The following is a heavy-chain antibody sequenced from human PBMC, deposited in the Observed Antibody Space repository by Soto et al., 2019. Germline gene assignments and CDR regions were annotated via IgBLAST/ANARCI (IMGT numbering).Heavy chain of an antibody. V-gene: IGHV3-33*01. CDR3: VRYSILNNWNAGDYYYYYGMDV. Sequence: PGGSLRLSCAASGFTFSSYGMHWVRQAPGKGLEWVAVIWYDGSNKYYADSVKGRFTISRDNSKNTLYLQMNSLRAEDTAVYYCVRYSILNNWNAGDYYYYYGMDVWGQGTTVTVSS. D-gene: IGHD1-20*01. CDR1: GFTFSSYG. J-gene: IGHJ6*02. CDR2: IWYDGSNK.